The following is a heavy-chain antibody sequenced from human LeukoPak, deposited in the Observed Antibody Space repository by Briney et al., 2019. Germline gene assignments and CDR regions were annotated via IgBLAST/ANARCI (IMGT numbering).Heavy chain of an antibody. CDR1: GGSISSGGYS. J-gene: IGHJ4*02. D-gene: IGHD2-2*01. V-gene: IGHV4-30-2*01. Sequence: PSQTLSLTCAVPGGSISSGGYSWSWIRQPPGEGLEWIGYIYHSGSTYYNPSLKSRVTISVDRSKNQFSLKLSSVTAADTAVYYCAGLLGYCSSTSCKNPDYWGQGTLVTVSS. CDR3: AGLLGYCSSTSCKNPDY. CDR2: IYHSGST.